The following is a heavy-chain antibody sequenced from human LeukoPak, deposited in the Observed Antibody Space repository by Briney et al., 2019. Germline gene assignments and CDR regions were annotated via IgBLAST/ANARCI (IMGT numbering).Heavy chain of an antibody. V-gene: IGHV4-59*01. Sequence: SETLSLTCSVSGDSISSYYWSWIRQPPGKGLECIGYISYSGSTNYNPSLKSRVTISMDTSKNQFSLKLSSVTAADTAVYYCAKVFKGIVVRPGAFDVWGQGTLVTVSS. J-gene: IGHJ3*01. D-gene: IGHD3-22*01. CDR2: ISYSGST. CDR3: AKVFKGIVVRPGAFDV. CDR1: GDSISSYY.